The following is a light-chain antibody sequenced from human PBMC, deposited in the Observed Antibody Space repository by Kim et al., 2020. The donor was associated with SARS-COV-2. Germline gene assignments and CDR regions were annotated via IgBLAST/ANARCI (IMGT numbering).Light chain of an antibody. Sequence: SSFVGVGVTMTCRASQRISGRLAWYQQKPGKAHQLLVYDASTLESGVPSRFSGSGSGTEFTLTISSLQPDDIATYYCQQYYSYSAFGGGTKVDIK. V-gene: IGKV1-5*01. CDR1: QRISGR. CDR2: DAS. CDR3: QQYYSYSA. J-gene: IGKJ4*01.